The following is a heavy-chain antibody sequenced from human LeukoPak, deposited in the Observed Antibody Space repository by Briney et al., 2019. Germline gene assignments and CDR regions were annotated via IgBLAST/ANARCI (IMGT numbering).Heavy chain of an antibody. J-gene: IGHJ4*02. CDR1: GGSISSYY. CDR2: IYTSGST. V-gene: IGHV4-4*07. Sequence: PSETLSLTCTVSGGSISSYYWSWIRQPAGKGLEWIGRIYTSGSTNYNPSLKSRVTMSVATSKTQFALKLSSVTAADTAVYYCARLDTAMAYDYWGQGTLVTVSS. D-gene: IGHD5-18*01. CDR3: ARLDTAMAYDY.